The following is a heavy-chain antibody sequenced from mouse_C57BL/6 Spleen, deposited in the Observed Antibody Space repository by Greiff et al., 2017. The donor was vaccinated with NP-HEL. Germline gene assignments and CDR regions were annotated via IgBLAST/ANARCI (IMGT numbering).Heavy chain of an antibody. D-gene: IGHD1-1*01. J-gene: IGHJ2*01. CDR3: ARGYYGSIDY. V-gene: IGHV1-66*01. CDR2: IYPGSGNT. CDR1: GYSFTSYY. Sequence: VQGVESGPELVKPGASVKISCKASGYSFTSYYIHWVKQRPGQGLEWIGWIYPGSGNTKYNEKFKGKATLTADTSSSTAYMQLSSLTSEDSAVYYCARGYYGSIDYWGQGTTLTVSS.